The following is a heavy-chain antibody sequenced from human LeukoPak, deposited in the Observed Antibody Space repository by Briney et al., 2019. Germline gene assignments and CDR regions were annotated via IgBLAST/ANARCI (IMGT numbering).Heavy chain of an antibody. V-gene: IGHV3-7*05. D-gene: IGHD4-17*01. Sequence: GGSLRLSCAASGLTFSSYWMSWVRQAPGKGLEWVATIKQDGSQKEYVDSVKGHFTISRDNAKNSLYLQMNSLRAEDTAVYYCARDPTVTNFHDAFDIWGQGTMVTVSS. CDR1: GLTFSSYW. CDR2: IKQDGSQK. CDR3: ARDPTVTNFHDAFDI. J-gene: IGHJ3*02.